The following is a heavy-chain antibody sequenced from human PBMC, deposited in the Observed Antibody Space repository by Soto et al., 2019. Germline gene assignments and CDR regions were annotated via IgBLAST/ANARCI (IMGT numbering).Heavy chain of an antibody. CDR1: GFTFSSYA. D-gene: IGHD5-18*01. J-gene: IGHJ4*02. CDR3: ARGKRGYRYRTLLDY. CDR2: ISYDGSNK. V-gene: IGHV3-30-3*01. Sequence: QVQLVESGGGVVQPGRSLRLSCAASGFTFSSYAMHWVRQAPGKGLEWVAVISYDGSNKYYADSVKGRFTISRDNSKTALYLQMNSLRAEDTAVYYCARGKRGYRYRTLLDYGGQGTLVTVSS.